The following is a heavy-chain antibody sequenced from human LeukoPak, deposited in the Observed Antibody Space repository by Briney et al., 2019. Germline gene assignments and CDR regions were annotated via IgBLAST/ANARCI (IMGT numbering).Heavy chain of an antibody. CDR1: GFTFSDYY. CDR3: ARSDYGALHNFDY. Sequence: KAGGSLRLSCAASGFTFSDYYMSWIRQAPGEGLEWVAYISSSGSNIYYADSVKGRFTISRDDAKNSLYLQMNSLRAEDTAVYYCARSDYGALHNFDYWGQGTLVTVYS. V-gene: IGHV3-11*01. CDR2: ISSSGSNI. D-gene: IGHD4-17*01. J-gene: IGHJ4*02.